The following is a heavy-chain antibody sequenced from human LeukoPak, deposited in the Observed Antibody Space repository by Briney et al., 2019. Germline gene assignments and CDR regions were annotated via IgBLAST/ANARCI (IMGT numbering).Heavy chain of an antibody. D-gene: IGHD2-15*01. J-gene: IGHJ4*02. CDR2: ITGNGATT. CDR3: AKDAIVVVVAAHDY. CDR1: GFTFSSSA. Sequence: PGGSLRLSCAASGFTFSSSAMSWVRQTPGKGLEWVSSITGNGATTYYSDSVKGRFTISRDNSKNTLSLQMNSLRAEDTAVYFCAKDAIVVVVAAHDYWGQGTLVTVSS. V-gene: IGHV3-23*01.